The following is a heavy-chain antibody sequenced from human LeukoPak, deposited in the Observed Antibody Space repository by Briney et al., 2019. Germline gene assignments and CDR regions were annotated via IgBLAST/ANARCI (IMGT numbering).Heavy chain of an antibody. V-gene: IGHV4-59*01. J-gene: IGHJ5*02. Sequence: SETLSLTCTVSGGSISSYYWSWIRQPPGNGLGWIGYIYYSGSTNYTPSRKSGVTISVDTSKSQFSLKLSSVTAADTAVYYCARVSNYYDSSGPPQGWFDPWGQGTLVTVSS. D-gene: IGHD3-22*01. CDR3: ARVSNYYDSSGPPQGWFDP. CDR1: GGSISSYY. CDR2: IYYSGST.